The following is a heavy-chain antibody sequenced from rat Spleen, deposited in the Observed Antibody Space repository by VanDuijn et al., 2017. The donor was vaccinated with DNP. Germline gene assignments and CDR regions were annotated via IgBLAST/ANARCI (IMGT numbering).Heavy chain of an antibody. CDR3: TTLNYYASLSGYFDH. Sequence: EVQLVESGGGLVQPGRSLKLSCAASGFTFSDYGMAWVLQAPTKGLEWVASISYDGGRTYYRDSVKGRFTISRDNTKNALYLQMDSLRSEDTATYYCTTLNYYASLSGYFDHWGQGVMVTVSS. CDR1: GFTFSDYG. CDR2: ISYDGGRT. J-gene: IGHJ2*01. V-gene: IGHV5-20*01. D-gene: IGHD1-12*01.